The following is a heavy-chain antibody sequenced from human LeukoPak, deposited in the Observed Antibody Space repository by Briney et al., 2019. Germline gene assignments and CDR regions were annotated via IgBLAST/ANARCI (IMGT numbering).Heavy chain of an antibody. V-gene: IGHV1-46*01. CDR2: IHPSGGST. CDR3: ARITMKTSGWYFDL. D-gene: IGHD3-22*01. J-gene: IGHJ2*01. Sequence: VASVKVSCKASGYTFTSHYMHWVRQAPGEKLEWMGIIHPSGGSTTYAQKFQGRVTLTTDTSTSTVYMELSSLRSEDTALYYCARITMKTSGWYFDLWGRGTLVTVSS. CDR1: GYTFTSHY.